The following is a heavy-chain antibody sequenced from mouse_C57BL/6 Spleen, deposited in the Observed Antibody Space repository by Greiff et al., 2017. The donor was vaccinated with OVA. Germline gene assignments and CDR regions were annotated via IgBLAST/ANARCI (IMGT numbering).Heavy chain of an antibody. CDR1: GYTFTSYW. J-gene: IGHJ2*01. CDR2: INPSSGYT. Sequence: VHLLEPGAELVKPGASVKLSCKASGYTFTSYWMHWVKQRPGQGLEWIGYINPSSGYTTYNQKFKDKATLTADKSSSTAYMQLSSLTSEDSAVYYGARSAYGSNGYFDDWGKGTTLTVSS. D-gene: IGHD2-1*01. V-gene: IGHV1-7*01. CDR3: ARSAYGSNGYFDD.